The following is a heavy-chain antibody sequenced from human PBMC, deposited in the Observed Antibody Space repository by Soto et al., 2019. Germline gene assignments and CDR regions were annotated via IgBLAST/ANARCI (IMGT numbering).Heavy chain of an antibody. CDR1: GYAFTSYA. V-gene: IGHV1-3*05. D-gene: IGHD2-15*01. CDR2: ISAGNGYT. J-gene: IGHJ4*02. CDR3: ARGVAPYYFDY. Sequence: QVQLVQSGAEERKPGASVKVSCKASGYAFTSYAMHSVRQAPGQRLEWMGWISAGNGYTKYSEKFQGRVTITRETSSRTAYMELSSLRSEDTAVYYCARGVAPYYFDYWGQGTLVTVSS.